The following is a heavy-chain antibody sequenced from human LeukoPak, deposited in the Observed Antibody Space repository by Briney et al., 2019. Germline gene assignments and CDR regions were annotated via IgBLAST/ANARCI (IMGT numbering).Heavy chain of an antibody. Sequence: ASVTVSCKASGYTFTSYGISWVRQAPGQGLEWMGWISAYNANTHYAQKVQGRVTVTTDTSTSTAYMELRSLRSDDTAVYYCARTGIAAREGNWFDPWGQGTLVTVSS. D-gene: IGHD6-6*01. CDR3: ARTGIAAREGNWFDP. V-gene: IGHV1-18*04. CDR1: GYTFTSYG. CDR2: ISAYNANT. J-gene: IGHJ5*02.